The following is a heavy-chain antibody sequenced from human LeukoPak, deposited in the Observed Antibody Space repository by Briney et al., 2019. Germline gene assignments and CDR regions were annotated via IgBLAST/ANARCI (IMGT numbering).Heavy chain of an antibody. CDR1: GFTFTTLW. Sequence: HPGGSLRLSCATSGFTFTTLWMHWVRQAPGKGLEWVSAISGSGGSTYYADSVKGRFTMSRDNSKNTLYLQMNSLRAEDTAVYYCAKVLVGTTCFEYWGQGTLVTVSS. CDR2: ISGSGGST. J-gene: IGHJ4*02. CDR3: AKVLVGTTCFEY. V-gene: IGHV3-23*01. D-gene: IGHD1-7*01.